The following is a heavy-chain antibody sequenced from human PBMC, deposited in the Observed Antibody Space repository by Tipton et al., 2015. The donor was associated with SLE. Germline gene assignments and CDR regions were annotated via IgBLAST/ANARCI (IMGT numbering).Heavy chain of an antibody. D-gene: IGHD3-3*01. CDR2: INPNSGGT. V-gene: IGHV1-2*02. Sequence: QVQLVQSGAEVKKPGSSVKVSCKASGGTFSSYAISWVRQAPGQGLEWMGWINPNSGGTNYAQKFQGRVTMTRDTSISTAYMELSRLRSDDTAVYYCARVGNYDFWSGSYDAFDIWGQGTMATVSS. CDR1: GGTFSSYA. CDR3: ARVGNYDFWSGSYDAFDI. J-gene: IGHJ3*02.